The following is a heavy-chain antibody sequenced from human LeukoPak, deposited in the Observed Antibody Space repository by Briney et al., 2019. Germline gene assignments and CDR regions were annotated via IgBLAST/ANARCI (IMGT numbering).Heavy chain of an antibody. V-gene: IGHV1-69*01. D-gene: IGHD3-22*01. CDR3: ARDQGPYYYDSSGYYDY. CDR2: IIPIFGTA. Sequence: SSVKVSCKASGGTFSSYAISWVRQAPGQGLEWMGGIIPIFGTANYAQKFQGRVTITADESTSTAYMELSSLRSEDTAVYYCARDQGPYYYDSSGYYDYWGQGTLVTVSS. CDR1: GGTFSSYA. J-gene: IGHJ4*02.